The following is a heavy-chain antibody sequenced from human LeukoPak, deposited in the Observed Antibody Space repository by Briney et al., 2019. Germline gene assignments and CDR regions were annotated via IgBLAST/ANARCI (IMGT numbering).Heavy chain of an antibody. CDR1: GFSFSTYA. J-gene: IGHJ4*02. Sequence: GGSLRLSCAASGFSFSTYAMHWVRQAPGKGLEWVALIWHDASHTFYTDSVKGRFTISRDNSKNTVYLQMNSLGGEDTAVYYCARAVKLWSRYYFDYWGQGTLVTVSS. CDR2: IWHDASHT. V-gene: IGHV3-33*01. CDR3: ARAVKLWSRYYFDY. D-gene: IGHD5-18*01.